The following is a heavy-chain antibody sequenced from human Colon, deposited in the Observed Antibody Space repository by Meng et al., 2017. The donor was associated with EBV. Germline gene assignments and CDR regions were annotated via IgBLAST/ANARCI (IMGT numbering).Heavy chain of an antibody. V-gene: IGHV4-4*02. J-gene: IGHJ4*02. CDR2: VYHTGST. CDR1: GGSISSSHW. CDR3: ARVWQSLTAFFDS. D-gene: IGHD2-21*01. Sequence: QVQRQESAPGLVKPSGTLPLTCAVSGGSISSSHWWTWVRQPPGKGLEWIGEVYHTGSTKYNPSLKSRLTISVDKSKNQFSLNLTSVTAADTAVYYCARVWQSLTAFFDSWGQGTLVTVSS.